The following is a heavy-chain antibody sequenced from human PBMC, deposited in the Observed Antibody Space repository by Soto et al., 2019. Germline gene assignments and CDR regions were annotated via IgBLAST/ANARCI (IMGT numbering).Heavy chain of an antibody. CDR2: IYWDDDT. D-gene: IGHD3-16*01. CDR3: AHAFGGTSWPNDAFDV. CDR1: GFSFSADGVG. V-gene: IGHV2-5*02. J-gene: IGHJ3*01. Sequence: HITLKESGPTLVKPTQTLTLTCIFSGFSFSADGVGVGWIRQPPGKTLEWLALIYWDDDTRYRPSLKSRLTITKXSXKXKVVLTMTNMDPLDTATYYCAHAFGGTSWPNDAFDVWGQGTVVTVSS.